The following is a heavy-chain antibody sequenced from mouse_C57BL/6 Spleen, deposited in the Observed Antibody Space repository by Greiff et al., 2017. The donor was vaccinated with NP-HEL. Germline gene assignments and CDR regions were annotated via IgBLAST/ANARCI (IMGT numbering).Heavy chain of an antibody. CDR3: TRGGSSYAMDY. CDR1: GYTFTDYD. V-gene: IGHV1-15*01. CDR2: IDPETGGT. J-gene: IGHJ4*01. Sequence: VQLQQSGAELVRPGASVTLSCKASGYTFTDYDMHWVKQTPVHGLEWIGAIDPETGGTAYNQKFKGKAILTADKSSSTAYMELRSLTSEDSAVYYCTRGGSSYAMDYWGQGTSVTVSS. D-gene: IGHD1-1*02.